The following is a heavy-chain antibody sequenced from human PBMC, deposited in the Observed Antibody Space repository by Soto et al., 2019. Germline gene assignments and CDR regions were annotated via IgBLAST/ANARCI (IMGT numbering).Heavy chain of an antibody. CDR1: GFTFSSYA. J-gene: IGHJ6*02. D-gene: IGHD4-17*01. CDR3: AKSPRTVTTGPYYYYYGLDV. V-gene: IGHV3-23*01. CDR2: ISGSGGST. Sequence: PGGSLRLSCAASGFTFSSYAMNWVRQAPGKGLEWVSAISGSGGSTYYADSVKGRFTISRDNSKNTLYLQMNTLRVEDTAVYYCAKSPRTVTTGPYYYYYGLDVWGQGTTVTVSS.